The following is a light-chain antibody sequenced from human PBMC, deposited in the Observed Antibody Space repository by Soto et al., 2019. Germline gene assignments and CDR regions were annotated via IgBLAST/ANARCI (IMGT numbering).Light chain of an antibody. CDR1: SSNIGAGYD. CDR2: GNS. Sequence: QPVLTQPPSVSGAPGQRVTISCTGSSSNIGAGYDVHWYQQLPGTAPKLLIYGNSNRPSGVPDRFSGSKSGTSASLAITGLQAEDEADYYCQSYDSSLSGPFGGGTKVTVL. V-gene: IGLV1-40*01. J-gene: IGLJ2*01. CDR3: QSYDSSLSGP.